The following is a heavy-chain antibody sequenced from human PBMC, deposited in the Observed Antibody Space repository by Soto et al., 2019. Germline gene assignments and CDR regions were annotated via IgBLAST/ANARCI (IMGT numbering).Heavy chain of an antibody. V-gene: IGHV3-23*01. Sequence: EVQLLESGGGLVQPGGSLRLSCAASGFTFSSYAMSWVRQAPGKGLEWVSAMSGSGGSTYYADSVKGRFTISRDNSKNPLYRQMNSLRAEDTAVYYCAKRGRGAVAFDYWGQGTLVTVSS. CDR2: MSGSGGST. D-gene: IGHD6-19*01. J-gene: IGHJ4*02. CDR1: GFTFSSYA. CDR3: AKRGRGAVAFDY.